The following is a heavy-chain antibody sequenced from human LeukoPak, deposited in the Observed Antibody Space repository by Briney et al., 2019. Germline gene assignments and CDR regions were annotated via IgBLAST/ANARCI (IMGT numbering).Heavy chain of an antibody. CDR1: GYSFTSYW. CDR2: IYPGDSDT. CDR3: ATHDASYYDFWSGYQSVTGIYY. D-gene: IGHD3-3*01. V-gene: IGHV5-51*01. Sequence: GESLKISWKGSGYSFTSYWIGWVRQMPGKGLGWVGIIYPGDSDTRSRPSFQGQVTISADKSISTAYLQWSSLKASDTAMYYCATHDASYYDFWSGYQSVTGIYYWGQGTLVTVSS. J-gene: IGHJ4*02.